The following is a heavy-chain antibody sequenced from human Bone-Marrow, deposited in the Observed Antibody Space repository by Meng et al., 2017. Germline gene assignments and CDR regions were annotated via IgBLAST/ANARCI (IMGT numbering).Heavy chain of an antibody. CDR2: ISSSGSTI. CDR1: GFTFSSYE. CDR3: ARDGEAHGDYNYYGMDV. D-gene: IGHD4-17*01. J-gene: IGHJ6*02. V-gene: IGHV3-48*03. Sequence: GESLKISCAASGFTFSSYEMNWVRQAPGKGLEWVSYISSSGSTIYYADFVKGRFTISRDNAKNSLYLQMNSLRAEDTAVYYCARDGEAHGDYNYYGMDVWGQGTTVTVSS.